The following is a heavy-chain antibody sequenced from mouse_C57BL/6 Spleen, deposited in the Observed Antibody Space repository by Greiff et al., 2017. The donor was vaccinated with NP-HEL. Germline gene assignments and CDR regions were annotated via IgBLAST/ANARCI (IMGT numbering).Heavy chain of an antibody. CDR3: AREVYYYGSSYDYFDY. CDR2: ISYDGSN. J-gene: IGHJ2*01. CDR1: GYSITSGYY. D-gene: IGHD1-1*01. V-gene: IGHV3-6*01. Sequence: DVHLVESGPGLVKPSQSLSLTCSVTGYSITSGYYWNWIRQFPGNKLEWMGYISYDGSNNYNPSLKNRISITRDTSKNQFFLKLNSVTTEDTATYYCAREVYYYGSSYDYFDYWGQGTTLTVSS.